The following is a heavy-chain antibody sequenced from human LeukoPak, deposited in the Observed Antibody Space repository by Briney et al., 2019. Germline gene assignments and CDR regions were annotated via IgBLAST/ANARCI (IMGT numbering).Heavy chain of an antibody. CDR2: IYTSGST. J-gene: IGHJ3*02. D-gene: IGHD2-2*01. CDR1: GSSMSSDYY. V-gene: IGHV4-4*07. Sequence: SETLSLTCTVSGSSMSSDYYWSWIRQPAGKGLEWIGRIYTSGSTNYNPSLKSRVTMSVDTSKNQFSLKLSSVTAADTAVYYCARENQYQLLYAFDIWGQGAMVTVSS. CDR3: ARENQYQLLYAFDI.